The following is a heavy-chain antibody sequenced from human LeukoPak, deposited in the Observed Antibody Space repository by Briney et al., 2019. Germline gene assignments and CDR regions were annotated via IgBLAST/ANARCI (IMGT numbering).Heavy chain of an antibody. D-gene: IGHD6-6*01. CDR3: ARENPYSSSSPMWY. Sequence: PGGSLRLSCAASGLTFSSYWMRWVRQAPGKGLEWVANIKQDGSEKYYVDSVKGRFTISRDNAKNSLYLQMNSLRAEDTAVYYCARENPYSSSSPMWYWGQGTLVTVSS. CDR1: GLTFSSYW. J-gene: IGHJ4*02. CDR2: IKQDGSEK. V-gene: IGHV3-7*01.